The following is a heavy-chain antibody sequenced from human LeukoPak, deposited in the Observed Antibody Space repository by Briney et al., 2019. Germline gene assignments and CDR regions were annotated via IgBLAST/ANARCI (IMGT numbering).Heavy chain of an antibody. CDR3: SKIISGSYPLGAFDI. V-gene: IGHV3-23*01. Sequence: GESLRLSCAASGFTFSTYAMSWVRQAPGKGLEWVSAITGSGGSTYYADSVKGRFTISRDNSKNTLYLQMNSLRAEDTAIYYCSKIISGSYPLGAFDIWGQGTLVTVSS. CDR2: ITGSGGST. J-gene: IGHJ3*02. CDR1: GFTFSTYA. D-gene: IGHD1-26*01.